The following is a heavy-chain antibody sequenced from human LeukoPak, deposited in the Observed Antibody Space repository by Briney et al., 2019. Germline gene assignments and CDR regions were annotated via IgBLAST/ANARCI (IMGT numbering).Heavy chain of an antibody. V-gene: IGHV1-18*01. CDR1: GYTFTSYG. Sequence: ASVKVSCKASGYTFTSYGISWVRQAPGQGLEWMGWISAYNGNTTYAQKLQGRVTMTTDTSTSTAYMELRSLRSDDTAVYYCARDQSSSGWYLEYFQHWGQGTLVTVSS. J-gene: IGHJ1*01. D-gene: IGHD6-19*01. CDR2: ISAYNGNT. CDR3: ARDQSSSGWYLEYFQH.